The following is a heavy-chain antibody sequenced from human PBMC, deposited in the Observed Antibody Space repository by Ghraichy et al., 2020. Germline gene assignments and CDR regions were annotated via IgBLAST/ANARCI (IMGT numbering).Heavy chain of an antibody. CDR2: IYYSGST. Sequence: SETLSLTCTVSGGSISSSSYYWGWIRQPPGKGLEWIGSIYYSGSTYYNPSLKSRVTISVDTSKNQFSLKLSSVTAADTAVYYCASHGTLSDIVAHRWWVFDYWGQGTLVTVSS. CDR3: ASHGTLSDIVAHRWWVFDY. D-gene: IGHD5-12*01. CDR1: GGSISSSSYY. V-gene: IGHV4-39*01. J-gene: IGHJ4*02.